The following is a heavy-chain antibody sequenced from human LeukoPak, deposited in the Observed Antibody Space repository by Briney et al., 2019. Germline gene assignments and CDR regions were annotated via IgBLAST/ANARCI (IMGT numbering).Heavy chain of an antibody. D-gene: IGHD3-3*01. J-gene: IGHJ4*02. V-gene: IGHV3-23*01. CDR1: GFTFSSYA. Sequence: GGSLRLSCAASGFTFSSYAMSWVRQAPGKGLEWASAISGSGGSTYYADSVKGRFTISRDNSKNTLYLQMNSLRAEDTAVYYCARVGYDFWSGYYHYFDYWGQGTLVTVSS. CDR2: ISGSGGST. CDR3: ARVGYDFWSGYYHYFDY.